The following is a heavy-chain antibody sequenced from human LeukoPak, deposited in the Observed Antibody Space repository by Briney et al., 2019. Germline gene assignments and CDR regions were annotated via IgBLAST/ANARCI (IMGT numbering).Heavy chain of an antibody. CDR1: GFTFSSYA. CDR2: ICRSGGTT. D-gene: IGHD6-19*01. J-gene: IGHJ4*02. CDR3: AKDRRSQWLVQDY. V-gene: IGHV3-23*01. Sequence: GGSLRLSCAASGFTFSSYAMSWVRQAPGKGLEWVSAICRSGGTTYYADSVKGRFTISRDNSKNTLYLQMNSLRAEDTAVYYCAKDRRSQWLVQDYWGQGTLVTVSS.